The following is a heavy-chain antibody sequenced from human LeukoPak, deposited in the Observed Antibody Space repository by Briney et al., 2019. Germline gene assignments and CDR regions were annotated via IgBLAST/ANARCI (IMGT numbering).Heavy chain of an antibody. D-gene: IGHD3-16*01. J-gene: IGHJ4*02. CDR2: INTNTGNP. CDR3: ARDRSFGGNLAVSVTIGY. Sequence: HGASVKVSCKASGYTFNKYAMNWVRQAPGQGLEWMGWINTNTGNPTYAQGFRGRFAFSMDTSVSTAYLQISSLKAEDTAVYYCARDRSFGGNLAVSVTIGYWGQGTLVTVSS. CDR1: GYTFNKYA. V-gene: IGHV7-4-1*02.